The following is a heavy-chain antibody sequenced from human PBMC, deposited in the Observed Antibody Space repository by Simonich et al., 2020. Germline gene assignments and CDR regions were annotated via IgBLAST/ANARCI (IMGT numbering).Heavy chain of an antibody. CDR1: GFTFSSYS. D-gene: IGHD3-16*01. Sequence: EVQLVESGGGLVKPGGSLRLSCAASGFTFSSYSMNWVRQAPGKGREWVFYSSNSSSYIDYADSVKGRFTSSRDNAKNSLYLQMNSLRAEDTAVYYCAREQARGGAFDIWGQGTMVTVSS. J-gene: IGHJ3*02. V-gene: IGHV3-21*01. CDR2: SSNSSSYI. CDR3: AREQARGGAFDI.